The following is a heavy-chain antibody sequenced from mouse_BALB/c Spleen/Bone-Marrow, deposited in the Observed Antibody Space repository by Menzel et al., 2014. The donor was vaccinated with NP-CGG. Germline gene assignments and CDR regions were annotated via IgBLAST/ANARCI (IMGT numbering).Heavy chain of an antibody. D-gene: IGHD1-2*01. CDR3: TRLHYCGYSAY. Sequence: EVNVVESGGGLVQPGGSLKLSCAASGFDFSRFWMSWVRQAPGKGLEWIGEINPDSSTINYTPSLKDKFIISRVNAKNTLYLQKSKVRSEDTALYYCTRLHYCGYSAYWGQGTLVTVST. J-gene: IGHJ3*01. V-gene: IGHV4-1*02. CDR1: GFDFSRFW. CDR2: INPDSSTI.